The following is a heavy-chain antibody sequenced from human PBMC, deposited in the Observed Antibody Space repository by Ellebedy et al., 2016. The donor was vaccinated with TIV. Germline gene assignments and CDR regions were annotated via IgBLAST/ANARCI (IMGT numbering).Heavy chain of an antibody. CDR1: GASISRDDDY. V-gene: IGHV4-30-4*01. D-gene: IGHD4-17*01. Sequence: MPSETLSLTCTVSGASISRDDDYLTWIRQSPGKGLEWIGYLSYVGYTYYNPSLTSRVTISLDTSKNQFSLKLSSVTAADTAVNYCARDHQDDFCDYGDFACDYSFDLWGRGALVAVAS. CDR2: LSYVGYT. J-gene: IGHJ2*01. CDR3: ARDHQDDFCDYGDFACDYSFDL.